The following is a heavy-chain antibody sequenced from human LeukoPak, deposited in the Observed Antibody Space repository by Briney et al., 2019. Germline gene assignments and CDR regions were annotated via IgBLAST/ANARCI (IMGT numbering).Heavy chain of an antibody. D-gene: IGHD3-10*01. Sequence: GGSLRLSCAASEFTFSSYAMSWVRQAPGKGLEWVSAISGSGGSTYYADSVKGRFTISRDNSKNTLYLQMNSLRAEDTAVYYCAKDYYGSGSYYNPWFDPWGQGTLVTVSS. CDR3: AKDYYGSGSYYNPWFDP. CDR1: EFTFSSYA. V-gene: IGHV3-23*01. CDR2: ISGSGGST. J-gene: IGHJ5*02.